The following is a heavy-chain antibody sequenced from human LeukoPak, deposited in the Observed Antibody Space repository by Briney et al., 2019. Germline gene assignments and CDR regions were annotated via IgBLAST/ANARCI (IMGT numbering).Heavy chain of an antibody. V-gene: IGHV4-39*01. CDR1: GGSISSSSYY. J-gene: IGHJ3*02. Sequence: PSETLSLTCTVSGGSISSSSYYWGWIRQPPGKGLEWIGSIYYSGSTYYNPSLKSRVTISVDTSKNQFSLKLSSVTAADTAVYYCASEPTQTGYSLDAFDIWGQGTMVTVSS. D-gene: IGHD5-18*01. CDR2: IYYSGST. CDR3: ASEPTQTGYSLDAFDI.